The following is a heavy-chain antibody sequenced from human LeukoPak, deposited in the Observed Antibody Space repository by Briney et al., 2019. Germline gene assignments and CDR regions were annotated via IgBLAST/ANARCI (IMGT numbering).Heavy chain of an antibody. J-gene: IGHJ4*02. V-gene: IGHV3-30-3*01. CDR1: GFSFSSYA. D-gene: IGHD2-21*02. Sequence: GGSLRLSCAASGFSFSSYAFHCVRQAPGKGLEWVAVISYDGSNNDYAESVKGRFTISRDNSKNTLYLQMDSLRAEDTAVYYCARDLRGGDYEGTYWGQGTLVTVSS. CDR2: ISYDGSNN. CDR3: ARDLRGGDYEGTY.